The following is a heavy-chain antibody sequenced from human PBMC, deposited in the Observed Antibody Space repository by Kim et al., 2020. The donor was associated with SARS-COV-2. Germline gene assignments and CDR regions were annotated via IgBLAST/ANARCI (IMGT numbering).Heavy chain of an antibody. V-gene: IGHV3-23*01. Sequence: GGSLRLSCAASGFTFNNYAISWVRQAPGKGLEWVSTISGSDYSTYYADSVKGRITISRDNSKNTLYLQMNSLRAEDTAVYYCAKFWQLDSWGQGTLVTVS. CDR1: GFTFNNYA. CDR3: AKFWQLDS. J-gene: IGHJ1*01. CDR2: ISGSDYST. D-gene: IGHD6-13*01.